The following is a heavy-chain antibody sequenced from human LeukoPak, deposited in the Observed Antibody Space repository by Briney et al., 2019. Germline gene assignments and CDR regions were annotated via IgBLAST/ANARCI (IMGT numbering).Heavy chain of an antibody. D-gene: IGHD1-26*01. CDR2: IHYSGST. Sequence: SETLSLTCTVSGGSISSSSYYWGWIRQPPGKGLEWIGSIHYSGSTYYNPSLKSRVTISVDTSKNQFSLKLSSVTAADTAVYYCARDSPLREGSLPMDYWGQGTLVTVSS. J-gene: IGHJ4*02. V-gene: IGHV4-39*07. CDR3: ARDSPLREGSLPMDY. CDR1: GGSISSSSYY.